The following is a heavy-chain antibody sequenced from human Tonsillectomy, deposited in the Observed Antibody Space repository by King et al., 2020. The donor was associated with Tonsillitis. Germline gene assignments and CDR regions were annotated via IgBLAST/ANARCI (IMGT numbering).Heavy chain of an antibody. V-gene: IGHV4-30-4*01. Sequence: QLQESGPGLVKPSQTLSLTCTVSGGSISSGDYYWRWIRQPPGKGLEWIGYIYYSGSTYYNPSLKSRVTISVDTSKNQFSLKLSSVTAADTAVYYCARTTVVTMGSDYWGQGTLVTVSS. D-gene: IGHD4-23*01. J-gene: IGHJ4*02. CDR3: ARTTVVTMGSDY. CDR1: GGSISSGDYY. CDR2: IYYSGST.